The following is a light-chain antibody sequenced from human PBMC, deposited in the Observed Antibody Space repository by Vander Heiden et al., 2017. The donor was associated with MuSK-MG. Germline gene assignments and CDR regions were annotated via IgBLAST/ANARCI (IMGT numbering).Light chain of an antibody. Sequence: DIQMTQSPSSLSASVGDRVTITCRASQSISSYLNWYQQKPGKAPKLLIYAASSLQSGVPSRFSGSGSGTDFTLTISRLQPEDFATYYCQQSDSTPRTFGGRTKVEIK. CDR2: AAS. V-gene: IGKV1-39*01. J-gene: IGKJ4*01. CDR1: QSISSY. CDR3: QQSDSTPRT.